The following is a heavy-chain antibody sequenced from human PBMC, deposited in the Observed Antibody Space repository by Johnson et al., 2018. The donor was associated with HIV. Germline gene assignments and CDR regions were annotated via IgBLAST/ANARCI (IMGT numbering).Heavy chain of an antibody. D-gene: IGHD2-15*01. Sequence: VQLVESGGGVVQPGRSLRLSCAASGFTFSSYAMHWVRQAPGKGLEYVSAISSNGGSTYYANSVKGRFTISRDNSENTLYLQMGSLRAEDMAVYYCARALGFCSGGSCPLDAFDIWGQGTMVTVSS. CDR3: ARALGFCSGGSCPLDAFDI. J-gene: IGHJ3*02. V-gene: IGHV3-64*01. CDR1: GFTFSSYA. CDR2: ISSNGGST.